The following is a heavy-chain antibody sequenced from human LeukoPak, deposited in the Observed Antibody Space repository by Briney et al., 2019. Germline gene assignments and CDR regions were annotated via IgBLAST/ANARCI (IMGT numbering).Heavy chain of an antibody. CDR1: GFTFSNAW. V-gene: IGHV3-15*01. J-gene: IGHJ6*03. CDR2: IKSKTDGGTI. D-gene: IGHD6-19*01. CDR3: TTSSSGWYLYYYYYMDV. Sequence: PGGSLRLSCAASGFTFSNAWMSWVRQAPGKGLEWVGRIKSKTDGGTIDYAAPVKGRFTISRDDSKNTLYLQMNSLKTEDTAVYYCTTSSSGWYLYYYYYMDVWGKGTTVTVSS.